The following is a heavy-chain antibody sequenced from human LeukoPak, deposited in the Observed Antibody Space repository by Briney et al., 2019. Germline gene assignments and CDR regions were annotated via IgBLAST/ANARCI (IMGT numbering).Heavy chain of an antibody. CDR3: AKDGDILTGYYTYFDY. J-gene: IGHJ4*02. D-gene: IGHD3-9*01. CDR1: GFTFSSYG. CDR2: IWYDGSNK. Sequence: GGSLRLSCAASGFTFSSYGMHWVRQAPGKGLEWVAVIWYDGSNKYYADSVKGRFTISRDNSKNTLYLQMNSLRAEDTAVYYCAKDGDILTGYYTYFDYWGQGTLVTVSS. V-gene: IGHV3-30*02.